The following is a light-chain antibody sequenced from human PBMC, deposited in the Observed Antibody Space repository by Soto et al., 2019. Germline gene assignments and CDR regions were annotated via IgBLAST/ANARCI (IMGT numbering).Light chain of an antibody. J-gene: IGLJ3*02. CDR1: SGHSSYA. CDR2: LNSDGSH. Sequence: QPVLTQSPSASASLGASVKLTCTLSSGHSSYAIAWHQQQPEKGPRYLIKLNSDGSHRRGDGIPDRFSGSSSGAERYLTISSLQSDDEADYYCQTWGTGIHWVFGGGTKVTVL. V-gene: IGLV4-69*01. CDR3: QTWGTGIHWV.